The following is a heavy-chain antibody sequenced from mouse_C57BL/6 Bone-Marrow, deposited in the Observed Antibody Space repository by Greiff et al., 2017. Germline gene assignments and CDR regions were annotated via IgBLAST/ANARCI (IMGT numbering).Heavy chain of an antibody. J-gene: IGHJ2*01. CDR3: ADLTTPFDY. Sequence: EVKLQQSGPVLVKPGASVKMSCKASGYTFTDYYMNWVKQSHGKSLEWIGVINPYSGGTSYNQKFKGKATLTVDKSYSTAYMELNILTAEDYAVXYWADLTTPFDYWGQGTTLTVSS. CDR2: INPYSGGT. D-gene: IGHD2-12*01. V-gene: IGHV1-19*01. CDR1: GYTFTDYY.